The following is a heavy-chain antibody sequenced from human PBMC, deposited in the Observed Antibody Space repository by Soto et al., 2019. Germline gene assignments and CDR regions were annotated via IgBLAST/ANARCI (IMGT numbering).Heavy chain of an antibody. Sequence: EVQLVESGGGLVKPGGSLRLSCAASGFTFSSYSMNWVRQAPGKGLEWVSSISSSSSYIYYADSVKGRFTISRDNAKNSLYLQMNSLRAEDAAVYYCASAYSSGWYDYWGQGTLVTVSS. CDR3: ASAYSSGWYDY. D-gene: IGHD6-19*01. V-gene: IGHV3-21*01. CDR1: GFTFSSYS. CDR2: ISSSSSYI. J-gene: IGHJ4*02.